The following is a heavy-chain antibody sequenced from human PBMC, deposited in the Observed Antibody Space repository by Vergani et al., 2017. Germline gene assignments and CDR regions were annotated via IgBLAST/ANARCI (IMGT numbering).Heavy chain of an antibody. CDR2: IKSKTDGGTT. Sequence: EVQLVESGGGLVKPGGSLRLSCAASGFTFSNAWMSWVRQAPGKGLEWVGRIKSKTDGGTTDYAAPVKGRFTISRDNAKNTLYLQMNSLRAEDTAVYYCAVIAAAATSNAFDIWGQGTMVTVSS. CDR1: GFTFSNAW. J-gene: IGHJ3*02. CDR3: AVIAAAATSNAFDI. V-gene: IGHV3-15*05. D-gene: IGHD6-13*01.